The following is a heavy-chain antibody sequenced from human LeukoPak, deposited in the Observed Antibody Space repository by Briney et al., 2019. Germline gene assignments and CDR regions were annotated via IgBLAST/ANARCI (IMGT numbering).Heavy chain of an antibody. Sequence: GGSLRLSCAASGFTFDDYAMHWVRQAPGKGLEWVSGISWNSGSIGYADSVKGRFTISRDNAKNSLYLQMNSLRAEDTALYYCAKGSYYDFWSGFYMDVWGKGTTVTVSS. CDR2: ISWNSGSI. V-gene: IGHV3-9*01. D-gene: IGHD3-3*01. CDR1: GFTFDDYA. J-gene: IGHJ6*03. CDR3: AKGSYYDFWSGFYMDV.